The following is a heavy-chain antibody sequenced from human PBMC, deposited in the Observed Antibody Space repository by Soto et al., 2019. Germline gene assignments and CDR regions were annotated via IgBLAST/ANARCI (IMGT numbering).Heavy chain of an antibody. J-gene: IGHJ6*02. CDR3: VRVSSGNTYYYAMDV. CDR2: IYHSGST. V-gene: IGHV4-30-2*01. Sequence: SETLSLTCAVSGGSISGGGYSWSWVRQPPGKGLEWIGYIYHSGSTYYSPSLKSRVSISVDRSKNQLSLNLRSVTAADTAVYYCVRVSSGNTYYYAMDVWGQGTTVTVSS. D-gene: IGHD5-18*01. CDR1: GGSISGGGYS.